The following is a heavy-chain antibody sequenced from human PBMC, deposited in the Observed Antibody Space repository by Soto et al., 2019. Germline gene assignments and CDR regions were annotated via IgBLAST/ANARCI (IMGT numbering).Heavy chain of an antibody. D-gene: IGHD4-17*01. CDR2: MNPNSGNT. CDR3: ARGIKYGAYSRWFYP. J-gene: IGHJ5*02. Sequence: ASVKVSCKSSGYTFTSYDINWVRQATGQGLEYLGWMNPNSGNTGYVQKFQGRVTMTRDTSISTAYMELSSLRSEDSAVYFCARGIKYGAYSRWFYPWG. CDR1: GYTFTSYD. V-gene: IGHV1-8*01.